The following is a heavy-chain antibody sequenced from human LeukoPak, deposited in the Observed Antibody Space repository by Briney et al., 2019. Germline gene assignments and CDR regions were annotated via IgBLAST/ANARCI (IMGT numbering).Heavy chain of an antibody. CDR3: ARLRLDSSGWFGVSGWFDP. D-gene: IGHD6-19*01. Sequence: SETLSLTCTVSGGSISSGSHYWSWIRQPAGKGLEWIGRIYTSGSTNYNPSLKSRVTISVDTSKNQFSLKLSSVTAADTAVYYCARLRLDSSGWFGVSGWFDPWGQGTLVTVSS. V-gene: IGHV4-61*02. CDR2: IYTSGST. CDR1: GGSISSGSHY. J-gene: IGHJ5*02.